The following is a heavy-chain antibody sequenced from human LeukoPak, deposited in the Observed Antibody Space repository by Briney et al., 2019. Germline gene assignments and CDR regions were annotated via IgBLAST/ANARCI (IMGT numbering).Heavy chain of an antibody. CDR2: ISSSSSYI. V-gene: IGHV3-21*01. Sequence: KPGGSLRLSCAASGFTFSSYSMNWVRQAPGKGLEWVSSISSSSSYIYYADSVKGRFTISRDNAKNSLYLQMNSLRAEDTAVYYCARDPPLTWYYYDSSGPAAHFDYWGQGTLVTVSS. CDR1: GFTFSSYS. D-gene: IGHD3-22*01. CDR3: ARDPPLTWYYYDSSGPAAHFDY. J-gene: IGHJ4*02.